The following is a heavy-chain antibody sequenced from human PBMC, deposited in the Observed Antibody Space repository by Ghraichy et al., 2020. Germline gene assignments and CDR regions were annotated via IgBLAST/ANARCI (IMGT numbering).Heavy chain of an antibody. V-gene: IGHV3-15*01. CDR3: AKTFHSDSSFDY. D-gene: IGHD3-16*01. CDR2: IKSKTYGETT. Sequence: GESLNISCAASGFTFNTAWMAWVRQAPGKGLEWVGRIKSKTYGETTDYAAPVKGRFAISRDDSKTTLYLQMNSLETEDTAVYYCAKTFHSDSSFDYWGQGILVTVSS. CDR1: GFTFNTAW. J-gene: IGHJ4*02.